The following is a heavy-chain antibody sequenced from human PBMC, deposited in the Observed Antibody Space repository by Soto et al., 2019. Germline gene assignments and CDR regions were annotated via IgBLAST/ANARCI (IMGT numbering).Heavy chain of an antibody. CDR1: GYTFTTYG. Sequence: AASVKLSCKASGYTFTTYGVSWVRQAPGQGLEWMGWINTYNADTKYAQKFQGRFTMTTDTSTTTVYMELRSLRSDDSAVYYCARDYCRGTSRCAIDYSGHGTLVTVSS. V-gene: IGHV1-18*01. CDR2: INTYNADT. J-gene: IGHJ4*01. CDR3: ARDYCRGTSRCAIDY. D-gene: IGHD2-2*01.